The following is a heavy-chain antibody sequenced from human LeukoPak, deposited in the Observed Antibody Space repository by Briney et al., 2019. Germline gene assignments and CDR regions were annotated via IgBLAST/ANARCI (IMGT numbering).Heavy chain of an antibody. Sequence: GGSLRLSCAASGFTFSSYAMSWVRQAPGKGLEWVSAISGSGGSTYYADSVKGRFTISRDNSKNTLYLQMNSLRAEDTAVYYFAKESGHYGGNSTLDYWGQGTLVTVSS. V-gene: IGHV3-23*01. D-gene: IGHD4-23*01. CDR2: ISGSGGST. J-gene: IGHJ4*01. CDR3: AKESGHYGGNSTLDY. CDR1: GFTFSSYA.